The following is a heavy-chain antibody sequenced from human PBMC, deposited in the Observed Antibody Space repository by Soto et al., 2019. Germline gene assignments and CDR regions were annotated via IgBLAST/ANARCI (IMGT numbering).Heavy chain of an antibody. CDR2: IRSKANSYAT. CDR1: GFTFSGSA. J-gene: IGHJ5*02. V-gene: IGHV3-73*01. Sequence: EVQLVESGGGLVQPGGSLKLSCAASGFTFSGSAMHWVRQASGKGLEWVGRIRSKANSYATAYAASVKGRFTISRDDSKNPAYLQMNSLKTEDTAVYYCTRLVTVTTRGKYNWFDPWGQGTLVTVSS. D-gene: IGHD4-17*01. CDR3: TRLVTVTTRGKYNWFDP.